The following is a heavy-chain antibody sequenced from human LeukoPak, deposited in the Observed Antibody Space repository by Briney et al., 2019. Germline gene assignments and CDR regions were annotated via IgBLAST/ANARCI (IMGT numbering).Heavy chain of an antibody. CDR1: GGSISSYY. CDR3: ARVASRISGYYYGMDV. V-gene: IGHV4-59*01. Sequence: SETLSLTCTVSGGSISSYYWSWIRQPPGKGLEWIGYIYYSGSTNYSPSLKSRVTISVDTSKNQFSLKLSSVTAADTAVYYCARVASRISGYYYGMDVWGKGTTATVSS. CDR2: IYYSGST. J-gene: IGHJ6*04. D-gene: IGHD2-15*01.